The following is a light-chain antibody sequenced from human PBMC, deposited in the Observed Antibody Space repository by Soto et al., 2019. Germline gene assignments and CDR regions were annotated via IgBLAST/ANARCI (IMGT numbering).Light chain of an antibody. J-gene: IGKJ1*01. CDR3: MQGTKSPWT. CDR2: KVS. V-gene: IGKV2-24*01. CDR1: QSLVHSDGNTY. Sequence: DIAMTQPPLSSPVTLGQPASISCRSSQSLVHSDGNTYLSWLHPRPGQPPRLLISKVSDRFSGVPDRYHGSGGVADFTLTISRVAAEDVGVYYCMQGTKSPWTLGQGTNVQI.